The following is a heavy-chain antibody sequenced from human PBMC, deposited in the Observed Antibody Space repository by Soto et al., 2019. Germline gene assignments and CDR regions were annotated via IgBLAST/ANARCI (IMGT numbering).Heavy chain of an antibody. J-gene: IGHJ4*02. V-gene: IGHV3-21*01. CDR1: GFTFSSYS. CDR2: ISSSSSYI. D-gene: IGHD4-17*01. CDR3: ARNSGQLGPYDYGDYAGYFDY. Sequence: GGSLRLSCAASGFTFSSYSMNWVRQAPGKGLEWVSSISSSSSYIYYADSVKGRFTISRDNAKNSLYLQMNSLRAEDTAVYYCARNSGQLGPYDYGDYAGYFDYWGQGTLVTVSS.